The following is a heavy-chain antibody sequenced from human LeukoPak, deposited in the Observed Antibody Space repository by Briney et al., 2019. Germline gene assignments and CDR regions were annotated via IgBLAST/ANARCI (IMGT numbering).Heavy chain of an antibody. CDR1: GFTFNTYS. Sequence: GGSLRLSCAAPGFTFNTYSISWVRQAPGKGLEWVSYISSSGSAIYYADSVKGRLTISRDNAKNSLYLQMNSLRDEDTAVYYCARDFSGQDGYQKWLVTGAFDIWGQGTTVTVSS. CDR2: ISSSGSAI. V-gene: IGHV3-48*02. CDR3: ARDFSGQDGYQKWLVTGAFDI. J-gene: IGHJ3*02. D-gene: IGHD6-19*01.